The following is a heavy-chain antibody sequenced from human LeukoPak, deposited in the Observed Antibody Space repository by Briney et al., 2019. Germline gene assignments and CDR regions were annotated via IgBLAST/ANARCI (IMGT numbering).Heavy chain of an antibody. D-gene: IGHD5-24*01. CDR3: ARDSRELHDAFDI. Sequence: GGSLRLSCAASGFTFSSYNMNWVRQAPGKGLEWVSSISSSSSYIYYADSVKGRFTISRDNAKNSLYLQMNSLRAEDTAVYYCARDSRELHDAFDIWGQGTMVTVS. V-gene: IGHV3-21*01. J-gene: IGHJ3*02. CDR2: ISSSSSYI. CDR1: GFTFSSYN.